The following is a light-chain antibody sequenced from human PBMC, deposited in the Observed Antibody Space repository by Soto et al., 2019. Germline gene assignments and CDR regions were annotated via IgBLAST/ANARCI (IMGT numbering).Light chain of an antibody. V-gene: IGKV1-5*01. CDR1: QSVSRR. J-gene: IGKJ2*01. CDR3: HTYNSYSMHT. CDR2: DAS. Sequence: DIQMTQSPSTLSASVGDRITITCRASQSVSRRLDWFQQKPGKAPKLLIYDASSLESGVPSRFSGRGSGTEFTLTISSLQPDDCATYYCHTYNSYSMHTFGQGTKVDIX.